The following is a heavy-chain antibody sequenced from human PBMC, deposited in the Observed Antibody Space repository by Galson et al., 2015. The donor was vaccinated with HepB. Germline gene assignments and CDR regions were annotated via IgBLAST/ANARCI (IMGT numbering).Heavy chain of an antibody. J-gene: IGHJ4*02. D-gene: IGHD6-19*01. CDR1: GFTFSSYW. V-gene: IGHV3-74*01. Sequence: SLRLSCAASGFTFSSYWMHWVRQAPGKGLVWVSRINSDGSSTSYADSVKGRFTISRDNAKNTLYLQMNSLRAEDTAVYYCARDRVLGSGWSTGVDYWGQGTLVTVSS. CDR3: ARDRVLGSGWSTGVDY. CDR2: INSDGSST.